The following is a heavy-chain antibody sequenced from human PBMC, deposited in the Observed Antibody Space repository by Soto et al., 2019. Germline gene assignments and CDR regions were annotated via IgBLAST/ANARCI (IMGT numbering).Heavy chain of an antibody. Sequence: QVQLVQSGAEVKKPGASVMLSCKASGYTFTTYTMNWVRQAPGQRLEWTGWINPVNGNTKSSQKFQDRVIITRNTSASTAYMDLRSLRSEDTAVYYCARGIATGQLDPWGQGTLVIVSS. V-gene: IGHV1-3*01. CDR2: INPVNGNT. CDR1: GYTFTTYT. J-gene: IGHJ5*02. D-gene: IGHD6-13*01. CDR3: ARGIATGQLDP.